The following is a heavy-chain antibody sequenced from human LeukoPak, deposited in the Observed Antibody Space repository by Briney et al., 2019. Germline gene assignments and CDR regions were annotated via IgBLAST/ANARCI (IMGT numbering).Heavy chain of an antibody. CDR1: GGSISSGGYY. CDR3: ARGGYDFWSGFYILGY. V-gene: IGHV4-61*08. D-gene: IGHD3-3*01. Sequence: TPSETLSLTCTVSGGSISSGGYYWSWIRQHPGKGLEWIGYIYTSGSTNYNPSLKSRVTISVDTSKNQFSLKLSSVTAADTAVYYCARGGYDFWSGFYILGYWGQGTLVTVSS. J-gene: IGHJ4*02. CDR2: IYTSGST.